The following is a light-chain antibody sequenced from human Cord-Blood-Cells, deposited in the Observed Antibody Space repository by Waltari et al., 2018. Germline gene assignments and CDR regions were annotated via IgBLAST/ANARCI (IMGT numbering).Light chain of an antibody. CDR1: SSHIGSNT. CDR3: AAWDDSLTGVV. V-gene: IGLV1-44*01. J-gene: IGLJ2*01. Sequence: QSVLPQPPSASATSGPRVTISCSGSSSHIGSNTVNWYQQLPGTAPNLLIYGNKQRPSGFPDRFSGSKSGTSASLAISGLQSEDEADYYCAAWDDSLTGVVFGGGTKLTVL. CDR2: GNK.